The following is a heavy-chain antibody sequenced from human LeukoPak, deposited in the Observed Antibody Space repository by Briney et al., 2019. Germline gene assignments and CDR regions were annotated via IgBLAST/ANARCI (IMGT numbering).Heavy chain of an antibody. CDR1: GFTFSSYG. CDR2: IWYDGSNK. CDR3: ASSIVSAAAAPSYYYYYYGMDV. D-gene: IGHD6-13*01. J-gene: IGHJ6*02. Sequence: GGSLRLSCAASGFTFSSYGMHWVRQAPGKGLEWGEVIWYDGSNKYYADSVKGRFTISRDNSKNTLYLQMNSLRAEDTAVYYCASSIVSAAAAPSYYYYYYGMDVWGQGTTVTVSS. V-gene: IGHV3-33*01.